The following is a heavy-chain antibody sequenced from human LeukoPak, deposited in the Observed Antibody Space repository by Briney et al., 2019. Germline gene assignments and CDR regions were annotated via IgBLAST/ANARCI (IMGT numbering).Heavy chain of an antibody. CDR1: GFTFSDYY. CDR3: ARVERESSSWLLTPFDP. CDR2: ISSSGSTI. V-gene: IGHV3-11*01. D-gene: IGHD6-13*01. J-gene: IGHJ5*02. Sequence: PGGSLGLSCAASGFTFSDYYMSWIRQAPGKGLEWVSYISSSGSTIYYADSVKGRFTISRDNAKNSLYLQMNSLRAEDTAVYYCARVERESSSWLLTPFDPWGQGTPVTVSS.